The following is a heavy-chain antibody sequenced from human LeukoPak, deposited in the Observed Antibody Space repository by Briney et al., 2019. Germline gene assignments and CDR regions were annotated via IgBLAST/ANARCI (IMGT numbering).Heavy chain of an antibody. Sequence: GGSLRLSCVASGFTFSSHWISWVRQAPGKGLEWVGHMNPDGSENYYADSMKGRFTISRDNAKNSLYLQMISLRAEDTAVYYCARLVNNAFDIWGQGTMVTVSS. V-gene: IGHV3-7*01. D-gene: IGHD4-23*01. CDR1: GFTFSSHW. CDR2: MNPDGSEN. J-gene: IGHJ3*02. CDR3: ARLVNNAFDI.